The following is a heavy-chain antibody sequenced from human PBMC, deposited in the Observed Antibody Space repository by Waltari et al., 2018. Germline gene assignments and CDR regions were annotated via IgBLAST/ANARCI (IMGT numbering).Heavy chain of an antibody. Sequence: EVQLVESGGGLIQPGGSLRLSCAASGFTVSSNYMSWVRQAPGKGMGWVSVFYSGGSTYYAGSVKGRFTISRDNAKNSLYLQMNSLRAEDTALYYCARPAVAGTEQLDYWGQGTLVTVSS. V-gene: IGHV3-53*01. CDR2: FYSGGST. D-gene: IGHD6-19*01. J-gene: IGHJ4*02. CDR1: GFTVSSNY. CDR3: ARPAVAGTEQLDY.